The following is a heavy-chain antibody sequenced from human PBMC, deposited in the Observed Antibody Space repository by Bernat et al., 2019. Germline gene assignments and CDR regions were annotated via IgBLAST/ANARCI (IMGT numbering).Heavy chain of an antibody. CDR2: MPYSGTI. CDR1: GDSIRYYY. D-gene: IGHD3-16*01. J-gene: IGHJ5*02. V-gene: IGHV4-59*08. CDR3: ARQGERRVGSRMGWWFDP. Sequence: QVQLQESGPGLVKPSETLSLTCTVSGDSIRYYYWNWIRQSPGKGLEWIGYMPYSGTISYNPSLKSRVPISVDTSKNQFSLKLSSVTAAVTAVYFCARQGERRVGSRMGWWFDPGGQGTLVTVSS.